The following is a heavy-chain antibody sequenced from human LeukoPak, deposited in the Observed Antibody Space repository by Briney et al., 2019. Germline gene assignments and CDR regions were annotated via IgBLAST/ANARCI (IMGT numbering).Heavy chain of an antibody. CDR3: ARASSWLAFDY. J-gene: IGHJ4*02. CDR1: GYTFTGYY. D-gene: IGHD6-19*01. V-gene: IGHV1-46*01. CDR2: INPSGGST. Sequence: GASVKVSCKASGYTFTGYYMHWVRQAPGQGLEWMGIINPSGGSTSYAQKFQGRVTMTRDTSTSTVYMELSSLRSEDTAVYYCARASSWLAFDYWGQGTLVTVSS.